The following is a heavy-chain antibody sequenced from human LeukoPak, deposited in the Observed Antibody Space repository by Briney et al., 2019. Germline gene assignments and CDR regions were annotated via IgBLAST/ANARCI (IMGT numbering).Heavy chain of an antibody. D-gene: IGHD2-15*01. CDR2: ISGSGGST. V-gene: IGHV3-23*01. CDR1: GFTFSSDA. Sequence: GGSLILSCIGTGFTFSSDAMGRVRQAPGKGLEWVSGISGSGGSTYYADSVKGRFTISRDNSKNTLYLQMNSLRVEDTAVYYCAKDRGRTWVQVANWGQGTLVTVSS. CDR3: AKDRGRTWVQVAN. J-gene: IGHJ4*02.